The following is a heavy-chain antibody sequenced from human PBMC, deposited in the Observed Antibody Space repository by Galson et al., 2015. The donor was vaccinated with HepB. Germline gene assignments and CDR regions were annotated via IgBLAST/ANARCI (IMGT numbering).Heavy chain of an antibody. Sequence: SLRLSCAASGFTFSSYAMSWVRQAPGKGLEWVSAISGSGGSTYYADSVKGRFTISRDNSKNTLYLQMNSLRAEDTAVYYCVKGGDYYGSGSYYSLFDYWGQGTLVTVSS. D-gene: IGHD3-10*01. V-gene: IGHV3-23*01. CDR2: ISGSGGST. J-gene: IGHJ4*02. CDR3: VKGGDYYGSGSYYSLFDY. CDR1: GFTFSSYA.